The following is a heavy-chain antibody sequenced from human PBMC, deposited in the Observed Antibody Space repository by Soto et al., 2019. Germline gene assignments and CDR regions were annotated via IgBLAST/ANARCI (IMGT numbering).Heavy chain of an antibody. J-gene: IGHJ6*02. CDR1: GFTCSSYW. D-gene: IGHD2-15*01. V-gene: IGHV3-7*01. Sequence: EVQLVASGGGWVQPGGSLRLSCAASGFTCSSYWMNWVRQAPGKGLEWVANIKQDGSEKYYVDSVKGRLTISRDNSQNSLYLQMNSLGAEDTAVYYCARDPSVVVVAASPYYYYDMDVWGQGTKVTVSS. CDR2: IKQDGSEK. CDR3: ARDPSVVVVAASPYYYYDMDV.